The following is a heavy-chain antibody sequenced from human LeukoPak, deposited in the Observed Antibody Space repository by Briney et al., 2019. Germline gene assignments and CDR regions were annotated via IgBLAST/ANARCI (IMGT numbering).Heavy chain of an antibody. CDR1: GGSISSSSYY. Sequence: PSETLSLTCTVCGGSISSSSYYCGWIRQPRGRGLEWIGSNSYGGFTYYNPSLKSRVTISVDTSKNQFSLKLSSVTAANTAVYYCAREVYDIFSGPPGAFDRWGQETMATVSS. CDR3: AREVYDIFSGPPGAFDR. V-gene: IGHV4-39*07. D-gene: IGHD3-9*01. CDR2: NSYGGFT. J-gene: IGHJ3*02.